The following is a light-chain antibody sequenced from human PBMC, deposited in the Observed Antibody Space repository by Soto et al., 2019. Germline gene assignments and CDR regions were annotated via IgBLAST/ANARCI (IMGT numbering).Light chain of an antibody. J-gene: IGLJ2*01. CDR1: SSDVGGYNY. Sequence: QSALTQPPSVSGSPGQSVAISCSGTSSDVGGYNYVSWYQQHPGKAPKLMLYEVTKRPSGVPDRFSGSKSGNTASLTVSGLQAEDEADYYCSSYAGSNNVIFGGGTKLTVL. CDR2: EVT. V-gene: IGLV2-8*01. CDR3: SSYAGSNNVI.